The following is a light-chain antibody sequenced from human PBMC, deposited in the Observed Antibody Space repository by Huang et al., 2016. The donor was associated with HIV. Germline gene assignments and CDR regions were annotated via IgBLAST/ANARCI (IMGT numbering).Light chain of an antibody. J-gene: IGKJ2*01. CDR2: GTS. V-gene: IGKV1-39*01. CDR1: QNINKY. CDR3: QQSYNIPRT. Sequence: DIQMTQSPSSLSASVGDRVIITCRTSQNINKYLNWYQQMPGKAPKLLIYGTSTLQTGVSSRFGGSGSGTDFTLTIGSLQPEDTAMYFCQQSYNIPRTFGQGT.